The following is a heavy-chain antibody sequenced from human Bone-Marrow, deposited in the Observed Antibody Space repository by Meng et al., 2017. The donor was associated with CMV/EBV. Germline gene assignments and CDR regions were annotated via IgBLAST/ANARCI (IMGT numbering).Heavy chain of an antibody. D-gene: IGHD6-19*01. Sequence: ASVKVSCKASGYSFTSYAMHWVRQAPGQRLEWMGWSNAGNGNTKYSQEFQGRVTITRDTSASTAYLELSSLRSEDTAVYYCAMYRRGWYGDYYYYYGMDVWGQGTTVTVSS. CDR3: AMYRRGWYGDYYYYYGMDV. V-gene: IGHV1-3*02. J-gene: IGHJ6*02. CDR2: SNAGNGNT. CDR1: GYSFTSYA.